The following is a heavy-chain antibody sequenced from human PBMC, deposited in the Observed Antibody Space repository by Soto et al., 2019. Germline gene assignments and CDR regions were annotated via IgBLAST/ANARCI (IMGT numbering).Heavy chain of an antibody. CDR3: ARDYVVPLVYYYYGMDV. CDR2: ISYDGSNK. D-gene: IGHD2-21*01. Sequence: PGGSLRLSCAASGFTFSSYAMHWVRQAPGKGLEWVAVISYDGSNKYYADSVKGRFTISRDNSKNTLYLQMNSLRAEDTAVYYCARDYVVPLVYYYYGMDVWGQGTTVTAP. CDR1: GFTFSSYA. V-gene: IGHV3-30-3*01. J-gene: IGHJ6*02.